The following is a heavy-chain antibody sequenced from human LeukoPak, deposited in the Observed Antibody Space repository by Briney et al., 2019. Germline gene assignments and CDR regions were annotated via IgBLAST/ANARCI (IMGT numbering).Heavy chain of an antibody. CDR3: ARVPNIASAFDI. CDR2: IYYSGST. CDR1: GGSISSYY. V-gene: IGHV4-59*01. D-gene: IGHD6-13*01. Sequence: SETLSLTCTVSGGSISSYYWSWIRQPPGKGLGWIGYIYYSGSTNYNPSLKSRVTISVDTSKNQFSLKLSSVTAADTAVYYCARVPNIASAFDIWGQGTMVTVSS. J-gene: IGHJ3*02.